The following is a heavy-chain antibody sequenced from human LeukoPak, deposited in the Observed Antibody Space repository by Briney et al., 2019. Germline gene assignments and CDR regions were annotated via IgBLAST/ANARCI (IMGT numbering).Heavy chain of an antibody. D-gene: IGHD2-2*01. CDR1: GFTFSSYA. Sequence: PGGSLRLSCAASGFTFSSYAMSWVRQAPGKGLEWVSAISGSGGSTYYADSVKGRFTISRDNSKNTLYLQMNSLRAEDTAVYYCAKDSGPYCSSTSCYGFDYWGQGTLVTVSS. CDR3: AKDSGPYCSSTSCYGFDY. V-gene: IGHV3-23*01. CDR2: ISGSGGST. J-gene: IGHJ4*02.